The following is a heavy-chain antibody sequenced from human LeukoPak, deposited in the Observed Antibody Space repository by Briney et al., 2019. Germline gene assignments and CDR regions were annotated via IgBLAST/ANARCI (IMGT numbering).Heavy chain of an antibody. V-gene: IGHV3-48*01. CDR2: ISSSSSTI. J-gene: IGHJ3*02. CDR1: GFTFSSYS. Sequence: GGSLRLSCAASGFTFSSYSMNWVRQAPGKGLEWVSYISSSSSTIYYADSVKGRFTISRDNAKNSLYLQMNSLRAEDTAVYYCARDCGKWYSSSWYPECAFDIWGQGTMVTVSS. CDR3: ARDCGKWYSSSWYPECAFDI. D-gene: IGHD6-13*01.